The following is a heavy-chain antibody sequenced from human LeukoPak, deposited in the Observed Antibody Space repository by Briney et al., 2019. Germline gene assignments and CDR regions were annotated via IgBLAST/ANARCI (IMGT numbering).Heavy chain of an antibody. D-gene: IGHD3-10*01. CDR2: INQDGSSR. Sequence: PGGSLRLSCAVSGFTFSDYWMGWVRQAPGKGLAWVANINQDGSSRYYMDSVKGRFTISRDNAKNSLYLQMNSLRVEDTAVYYCAKVAKYYYGSETYYFFEHWGQGTPVTASS. V-gene: IGHV3-7*01. J-gene: IGHJ4*02. CDR3: AKVAKYYYGSETYYFFEH. CDR1: GFTFSDYW.